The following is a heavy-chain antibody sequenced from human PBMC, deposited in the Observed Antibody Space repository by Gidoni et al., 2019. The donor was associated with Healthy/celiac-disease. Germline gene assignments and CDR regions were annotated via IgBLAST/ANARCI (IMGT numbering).Heavy chain of an antibody. J-gene: IGHJ6*02. D-gene: IGHD2-2*01. V-gene: IGHV3-11*01. CDR3: ARAWVIVVVEDYYGMDV. CDR2: ISSSGSTI. Sequence: QVQLVESGGGLVKPGGSLRLSCAASGFTFSDYYMRWIRQAPGKGLEWVSYISSSGSTIYYADSVKGRFTISRDNAKNSLYLKMNSLRAEDTAVYYCARAWVIVVVEDYYGMDVWGQGTTVTVSS. CDR1: GFTFSDYY.